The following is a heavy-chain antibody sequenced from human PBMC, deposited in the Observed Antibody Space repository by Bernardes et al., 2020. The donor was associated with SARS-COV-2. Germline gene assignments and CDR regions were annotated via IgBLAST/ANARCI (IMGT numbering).Heavy chain of an antibody. J-gene: IGHJ4*02. D-gene: IGHD2-21*01. CDR1: GFSVSAYW. Sequence: GWSLRLSCAASGFSVSAYWMHWVRQAPGEGLVWVSRMNEDGSIIKYAESVKGRFTISRDIAGNMVYLQMSSLRAEDTAVYYCARDFGGESDYWGQGTLVTVSS. V-gene: IGHV3-74*03. CDR3: ARDFGGESDY. CDR2: MNEDGSII.